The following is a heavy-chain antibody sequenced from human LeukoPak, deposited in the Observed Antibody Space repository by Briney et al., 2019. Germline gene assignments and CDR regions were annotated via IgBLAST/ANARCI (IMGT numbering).Heavy chain of an antibody. CDR2: ISYDGSNK. J-gene: IGHJ5*02. CDR1: GFTFSSYA. Sequence: PGRSLRLSCAASGFTFSSYAMHWVRQAPGKGLVWVAVISYDGSNKYYADSVKGRFTISRGNSKNTLYLQMNSLRAEDTAVYYCARDRYGSGRPWFDPWGQGTLVTVSS. V-gene: IGHV3-30*04. CDR3: ARDRYGSGRPWFDP. D-gene: IGHD3-10*01.